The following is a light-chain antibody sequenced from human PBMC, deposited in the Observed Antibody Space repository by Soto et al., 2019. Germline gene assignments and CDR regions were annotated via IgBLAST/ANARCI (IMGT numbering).Light chain of an antibody. V-gene: IGLV2-8*01. CDR1: SSDVGGYSY. CDR3: SSYAGSNNLV. J-gene: IGLJ2*01. Sequence: QSVLAQPPSASGSPGQSVTISCTGTSSDVGGYSYDSWYQQHAGKGPKLMIYEVTKRPSGVPDRFSGSKSGNTASLTVSGLQAEDEADYYCSSYAGSNNLVFGGGTKLTVL. CDR2: EVT.